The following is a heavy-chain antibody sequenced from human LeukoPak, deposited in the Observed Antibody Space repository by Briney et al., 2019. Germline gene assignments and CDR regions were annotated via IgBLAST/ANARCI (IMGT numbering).Heavy chain of an antibody. CDR3: ARDGRIAAAGDPLDY. Sequence: ASVKVFCKASGYTFTSYGISWVRQAPGQGLEWMGWISAYNGNTNYAQKLQGRVTMTTDTSTSTAYMELRSLRSDDTAVYYCARDGRIAAAGDPLDYWGQGTLVTVSS. CDR1: GYTFTSYG. V-gene: IGHV1-18*01. CDR2: ISAYNGNT. J-gene: IGHJ4*02. D-gene: IGHD6-13*01.